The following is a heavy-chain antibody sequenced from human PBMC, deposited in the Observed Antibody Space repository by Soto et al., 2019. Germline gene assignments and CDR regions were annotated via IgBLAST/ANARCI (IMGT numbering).Heavy chain of an antibody. D-gene: IGHD5-12*01. CDR1: GGSINNYY. J-gene: IGHJ3*02. CDR3: ARRYSGYDDAFDI. Sequence: QVQLQESGPGLVKPSETLSLTCTVSGGSINNYYWSWIRQPPGKGLEWIGYIYYSGGTNYNPSLKSRVTTSVDTSNSQFSLKLSSVTAADTAMYYCARRYSGYDDAFDIWGQGTMVTVSS. CDR2: IYYSGGT. V-gene: IGHV4-59*01.